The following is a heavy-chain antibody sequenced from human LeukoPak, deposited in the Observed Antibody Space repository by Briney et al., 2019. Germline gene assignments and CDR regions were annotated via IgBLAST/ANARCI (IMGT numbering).Heavy chain of an antibody. J-gene: IGHJ4*02. CDR2: ISGSGGST. D-gene: IGHD3-22*01. V-gene: IGHV3-23*01. CDR1: GFTFSSYA. CDR3: AKAGYYYDSSGYPDAFDY. Sequence: GGSLRLSCAAPGFTFSSYAMSWVRQAPGKGLEWVSAISGSGGSTYYADSVKGRFTISRDNSKNTLYLQMNSLRAEDTAVYYCAKAGYYYDSSGYPDAFDYWGQGTLVTVSS.